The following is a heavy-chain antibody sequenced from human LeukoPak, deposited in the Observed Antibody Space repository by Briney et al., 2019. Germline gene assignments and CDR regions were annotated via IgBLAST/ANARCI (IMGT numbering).Heavy chain of an antibody. CDR3: ARPRSSGWYYYYGMDV. J-gene: IGHJ6*02. V-gene: IGHV1-18*01. Sequence: GASVKVSCKASGGTFSNYAITWVRQAPGQGLEWMGWISAYNGNTNYAQKLQGRVTMTTDTSTSTAYMELRSLRSDDTAVYYCARPRSSGWYYYYGMDVWGQGTTVTVSS. D-gene: IGHD6-19*01. CDR2: ISAYNGNT. CDR1: GGTFSNYA.